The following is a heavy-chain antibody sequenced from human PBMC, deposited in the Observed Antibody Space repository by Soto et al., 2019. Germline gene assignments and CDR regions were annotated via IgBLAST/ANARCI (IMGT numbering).Heavy chain of an antibody. CDR3: AKEISKLWTPRTPYYYYGMDV. J-gene: IGHJ6*02. Sequence: EVQLLESGGGLVQPGGSLRLSCAASGFTFSSYAMSWVRQAPGKGLEWVSAISGSGGSTYYADSVKGRFTISRDNSKNTLYLQMNSLRAEDTAVYYCAKEISKLWTPRTPYYYYGMDVWGQGTTVTVSS. CDR1: GFTFSSYA. CDR2: ISGSGGST. V-gene: IGHV3-23*01. D-gene: IGHD5-18*01.